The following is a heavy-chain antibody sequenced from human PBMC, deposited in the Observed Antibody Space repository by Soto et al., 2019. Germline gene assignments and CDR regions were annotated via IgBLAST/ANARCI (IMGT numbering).Heavy chain of an antibody. D-gene: IGHD1-26*01. Sequence: SETLSLTCTVSGGSISSSSYYWGWIRQPPGKGLEWIGSIYYSGSTYYNPSLKSRVTISVDTSKSQFSLKLSSVTAADTAVYYCARQGLIVGATIYYYYYGMDVWGQGTTVT. CDR1: GGSISSSSYY. CDR3: ARQGLIVGATIYYYYYGMDV. J-gene: IGHJ6*02. V-gene: IGHV4-39*01. CDR2: IYYSGST.